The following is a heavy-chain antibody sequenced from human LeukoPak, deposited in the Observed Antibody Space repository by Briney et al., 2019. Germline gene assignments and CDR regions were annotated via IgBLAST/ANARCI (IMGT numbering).Heavy chain of an antibody. J-gene: IGHJ4*02. CDR3: ARDPTPSDGDYPPDHFDY. D-gene: IGHD4-17*01. Sequence: GASVKVSCTASGYIYTNYGINWVRQAPGQGLEWMGWINTYNGNTNYAPKLHGRVTMTTDTPTTTGFMELRSLRFDDTAIYYCARDPTPSDGDYPPDHFDYWGQGTLVTVSS. CDR1: GYIYTNYG. V-gene: IGHV1-18*01. CDR2: INTYNGNT.